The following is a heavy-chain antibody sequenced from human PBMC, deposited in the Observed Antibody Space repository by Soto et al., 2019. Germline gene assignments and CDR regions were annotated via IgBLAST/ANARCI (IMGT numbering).Heavy chain of an antibody. V-gene: IGHV3-53*01. CDR2: IYIGGST. CDR3: ARGIWSGYYTRGAFDI. CDR1: GFTVSSNY. J-gene: IGHJ3*02. Sequence: PGGSLRLSCAASGFTVSSNYMSWVRQAPGKGLEWVSVIYIGGSTYYADSVKGRFTISRDNSKNTLSLQMNSLRAEDTGVYYCARGIWSGYYTRGAFDIWGQGTMVTVSS. D-gene: IGHD3-3*01.